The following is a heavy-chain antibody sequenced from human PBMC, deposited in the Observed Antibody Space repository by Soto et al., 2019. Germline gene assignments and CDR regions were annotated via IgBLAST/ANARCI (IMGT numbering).Heavy chain of an antibody. CDR1: GYTFTSYA. CDR3: ARDGRVESITLFGVVIPSYWFDP. J-gene: IGHJ5*02. V-gene: IGHV1-3*01. CDR2: INAGNGNT. Sequence: QVQLVQSGAEVKKPGASVKVSCKASGYTFTSYAMHWVRQAPGQRLEWMGWINAGNGNTKYSQKFQGRVTITRDTSASTAYMELCSLRSEDTAVYYCARDGRVESITLFGVVIPSYWFDPWGQGTLVTVSS. D-gene: IGHD3-3*01.